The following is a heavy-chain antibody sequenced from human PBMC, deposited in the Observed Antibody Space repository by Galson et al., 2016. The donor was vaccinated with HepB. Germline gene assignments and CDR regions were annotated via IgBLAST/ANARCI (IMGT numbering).Heavy chain of an antibody. Sequence: LTCAVYGGSFSSYYWNWIRQPPGKGLEWIGEINLSGNTNYNPSLKSRVSISLDTSKNQFSLRLGSVTAADTGVYYCARVQKGVVVTWFYYCVDVWGKGTTVTVSS. CDR2: INLSGNT. V-gene: IGHV4-34*01. D-gene: IGHD2-21*02. CDR1: GGSFSSYY. J-gene: IGHJ6*03. CDR3: ARVQKGVVVTWFYYCVDV.